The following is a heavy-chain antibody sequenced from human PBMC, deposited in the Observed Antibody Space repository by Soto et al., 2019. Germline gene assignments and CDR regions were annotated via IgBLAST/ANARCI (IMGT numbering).Heavy chain of an antibody. CDR2: ISSSSSYI. V-gene: IGHV3-21*01. Sequence: GGSLRLSCAASGFTFSSYSMNWVRQAPGKGLEWVSSISSSSSYIYYADSVKGRFTISRDNAKNSLYLQMNSLRAEDTAVYYCARGFGYCSSTSCYYYYGMDVWGQGTTVTVSS. CDR1: GFTFSSYS. D-gene: IGHD2-2*01. J-gene: IGHJ6*02. CDR3: ARGFGYCSSTSCYYYYGMDV.